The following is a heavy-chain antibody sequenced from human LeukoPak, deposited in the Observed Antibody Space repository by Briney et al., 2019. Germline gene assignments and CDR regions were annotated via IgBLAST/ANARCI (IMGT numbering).Heavy chain of an antibody. CDR1: GFTFTNYA. Sequence: GGSLRLSCAASGFTFTNYAMSWVRQAPGKGLEWVAVIWHDGSNKYYADSVKGRFTISRDNSKNTLYLQMNSLRVEDTAVYYCARSLERDYHGSNYYMNNWFDPWGQGTLVTVSS. D-gene: IGHD3-10*01. CDR2: IWHDGSNK. V-gene: IGHV3-33*08. CDR3: ARSLERDYHGSNYYMNNWFDP. J-gene: IGHJ5*02.